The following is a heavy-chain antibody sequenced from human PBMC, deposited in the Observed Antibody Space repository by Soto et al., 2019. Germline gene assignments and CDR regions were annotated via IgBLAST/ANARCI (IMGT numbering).Heavy chain of an antibody. V-gene: IGHV3-30*04. Sequence: QVQLVESGGGMAQAGTSLRLSCTGSGFTFNSVSQHWVRQGPDKGLEGVAVVAFDGKVTYYANSVKGRFTVSRDISKNTFDLQANCLRPEDTAEYYCAREPYGDSQYVDYWGQGTPVTVSS. D-gene: IGHD3-10*01. CDR2: VAFDGKVT. J-gene: IGHJ4*02. CDR3: AREPYGDSQYVDY. CDR1: GFTFNSVS.